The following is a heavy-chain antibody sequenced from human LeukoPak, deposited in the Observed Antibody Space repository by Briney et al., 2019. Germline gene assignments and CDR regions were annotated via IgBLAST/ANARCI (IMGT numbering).Heavy chain of an antibody. J-gene: IGHJ4*02. V-gene: IGHV3-48*01. D-gene: IGHD6-19*01. CDR1: GFTFSSYS. Sequence: GGSLRLSCAASGFTFSSYSMNWVRQAPGKGLEWVSYISSSSSTIYYADSVKGRFTISRDNAKNSLYLQMNSLRAEDTAVYYCARDLTAYSSGWYFSGLDYWGQGTLVTVSS. CDR2: ISSSSSTI. CDR3: ARDLTAYSSGWYFSGLDY.